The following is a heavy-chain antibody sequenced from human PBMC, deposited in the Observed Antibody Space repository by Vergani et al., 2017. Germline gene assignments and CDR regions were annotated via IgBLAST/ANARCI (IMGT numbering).Heavy chain of an antibody. J-gene: IGHJ4*02. CDR3: AVRPRVNLVWGEIVTGRTFDC. Sequence: QVQLQQWGAGVVKPSGTLSLTCAVFGESFSSFYWSWIRQPPGKGLEWIGEINNDGHTNYNPSLESRVTVSRGPAKNQFSLNLMSVTAADTAMYYCAVRPRVNLVWGEIVTGRTFDCWSQGSLVTVSS. V-gene: IGHV4-34*02. CDR1: GESFSSFY. D-gene: IGHD2-8*01. CDR2: INNDGHT.